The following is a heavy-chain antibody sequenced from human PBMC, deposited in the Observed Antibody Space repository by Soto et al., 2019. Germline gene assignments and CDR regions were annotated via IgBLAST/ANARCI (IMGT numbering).Heavy chain of an antibody. CDR1: GGSFSGYY. J-gene: IGHJ1*01. V-gene: IGHV4-34*01. Sequence: SETLSLTCAVYGGSFSGYYWSWIRQPPGKGLEWIGEINHSGSTNYSPSLKSRVTISVDTSKNQFSLKLSSVTAADTAVYYCAREGGPMTLGYFQHWGQGTLVTVSS. CDR2: INHSGST. D-gene: IGHD3-22*01. CDR3: AREGGPMTLGYFQH.